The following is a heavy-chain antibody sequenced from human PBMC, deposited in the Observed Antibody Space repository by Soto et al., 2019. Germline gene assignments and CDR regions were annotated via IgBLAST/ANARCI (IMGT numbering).Heavy chain of an antibody. Sequence: QVQLQESGPGLVKPSETLSLTCTVSGGSISSGSYYWTWIRQSPGKGLEWVGYIYYTGATRYNPSLMSRVTISRDTSKNQFSLKPASVAAADTAVYYCARNDAACDIWGQGTMVSVSS. CDR1: GGSISSGSYY. CDR2: IYYTGAT. V-gene: IGHV4-61*01. CDR3: ARNDAACDI. J-gene: IGHJ3*02.